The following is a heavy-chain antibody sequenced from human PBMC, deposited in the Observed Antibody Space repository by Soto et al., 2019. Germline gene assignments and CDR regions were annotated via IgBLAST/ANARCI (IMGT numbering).Heavy chain of an antibody. Sequence: QLQLQESGSGLVKPSQTLSLTCAVSGGSISSGGYSWSWIRQPPGKGLEWIGYIYHSGSTYYNPSLNSRVNKTVDRSKNQFSLKLSSVTAADTAVYYCARAYGGNSCFDYWGQGTLVTVSS. CDR2: IYHSGST. J-gene: IGHJ4*02. CDR3: ARAYGGNSCFDY. D-gene: IGHD4-17*01. CDR1: GGSISSGGYS. V-gene: IGHV4-30-2*01.